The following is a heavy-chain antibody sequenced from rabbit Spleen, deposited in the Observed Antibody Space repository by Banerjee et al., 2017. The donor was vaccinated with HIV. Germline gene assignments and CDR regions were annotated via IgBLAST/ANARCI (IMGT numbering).Heavy chain of an antibody. CDR3: ARGSATMTMVITGYYLTL. D-gene: IGHD2-1*01. CDR2: IYTGSSDSS. V-gene: IGHV1S45*01. Sequence: QEQLVESGGGLVQPGGSLTLSCKASGFDFTSDYMSWVRQAPGKGLEWIGCIYTGSSDSSVYASWAKGRFTISKTSSTTVTLQLNSLTAADTATYFCARGSATMTMVITGYYLTLWGQGTLVTVS. J-gene: IGHJ4*01. CDR1: GFDFTSDYM.